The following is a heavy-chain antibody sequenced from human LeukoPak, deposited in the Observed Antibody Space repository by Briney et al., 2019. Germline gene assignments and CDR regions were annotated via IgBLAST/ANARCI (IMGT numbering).Heavy chain of an antibody. Sequence: SETLSLTCTVSGGSISSYYWSWIRQPPGKGLEWIGYIYTSGSTNYNPSLKSRVTISVDTSKNQFSLKLSSVTAADTAVYYCARRPRYCSGGSCYNWFDPWGQGTLVTVSS. V-gene: IGHV4-4*09. J-gene: IGHJ5*02. CDR3: ARRPRYCSGGSCYNWFDP. D-gene: IGHD2-15*01. CDR1: GGSISSYY. CDR2: IYTSGST.